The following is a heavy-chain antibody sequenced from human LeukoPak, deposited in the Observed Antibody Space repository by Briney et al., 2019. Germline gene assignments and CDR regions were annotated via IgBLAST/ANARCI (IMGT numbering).Heavy chain of an antibody. D-gene: IGHD6-13*01. V-gene: IGHV4-30-2*01. J-gene: IGHJ4*02. Sequence: SETLSLTCTVSGGSISSGGYYWSWIRQPPGKGLEWIGYIYHSGSTYYNPSLKSRVTISVDRSKNQFSLKLSSVTAADTAVYYCARTAAAAGLDYWGQGTLVTVSS. CDR1: GGSISSGGYY. CDR2: IYHSGST. CDR3: ARTAAAAGLDY.